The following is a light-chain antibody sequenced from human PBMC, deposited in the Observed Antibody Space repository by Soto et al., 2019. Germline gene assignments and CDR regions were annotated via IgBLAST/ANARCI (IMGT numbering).Light chain of an antibody. J-gene: IGKJ1*01. Sequence: DIQVTQSPSTLSASVGDRVTITCRASQSISYYLAWYQKKPGKAPKVLIWNTSSLQRGVPSRFSGSGSGTEFTLTISSLLTDDFSTYYCQQYNRFSTWTFGQGTKVDIK. CDR3: QQYNRFSTWT. CDR1: QSISYY. CDR2: NTS. V-gene: IGKV1-5*01.